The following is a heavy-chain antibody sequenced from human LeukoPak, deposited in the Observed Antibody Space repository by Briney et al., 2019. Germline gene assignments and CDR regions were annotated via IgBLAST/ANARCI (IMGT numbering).Heavy chain of an antibody. D-gene: IGHD2-8*01. V-gene: IGHV3-21*01. Sequence: PGGSLRLSCAASGFTFSSFSMNWVRQAPGKGLEWVSSISSSGSYIYYADSVKGRFTISRDNAKNSLYLQMNSLRAEDTAVYYCAREPLNGDFDYWSQGTLVIVSS. CDR2: ISSSGSYI. CDR1: GFTFSSFS. CDR3: AREPLNGDFDY. J-gene: IGHJ4*02.